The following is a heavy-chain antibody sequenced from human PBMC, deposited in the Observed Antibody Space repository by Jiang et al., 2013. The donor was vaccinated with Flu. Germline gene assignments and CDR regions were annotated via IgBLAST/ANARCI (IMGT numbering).Heavy chain of an antibody. CDR3: ARQYSSSSSYFDL. V-gene: IGHV4-39*01. CDR2: IYYSGST. CDR1: GGSISSSSYY. J-gene: IGHJ2*01. D-gene: IGHD6-6*01. Sequence: TLSLTCTVSGGSISSSSYYWGWIRQPPGKGLEWIGSIYYSGSTYYNPSLKSRVTISVDTSKNQFSLKLSSVTAADTAVYYCARQYSSSSSYFDLWGRGTLVTVSS.